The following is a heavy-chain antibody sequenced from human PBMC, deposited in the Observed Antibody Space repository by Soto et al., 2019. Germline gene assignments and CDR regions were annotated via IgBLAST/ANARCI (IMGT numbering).Heavy chain of an antibody. CDR2: ISGSVGST. J-gene: IGHJ4*02. V-gene: IGHV3-23*01. Sequence: PGESLKISCAASGFTFSSYAMSWVRQAPGKGLEWVSAISGSVGSTYYADSVKGRFTISRDNSKNTLYLQMNSLRAEDTAVYYCVKDLRDDGRYYFGYWGQGTLVTVSS. CDR1: GFTFSSYA. CDR3: VKDLRDDGRYYFGY. D-gene: IGHD1-1*01.